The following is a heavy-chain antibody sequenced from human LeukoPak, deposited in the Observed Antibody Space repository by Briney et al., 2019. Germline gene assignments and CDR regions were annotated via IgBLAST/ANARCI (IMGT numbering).Heavy chain of an antibody. CDR3: ARDQRQWLALEFDY. V-gene: IGHV4-39*02. J-gene: IGHJ4*02. D-gene: IGHD6-19*01. CDR1: GGSISSSSYY. CDR2: IYYSGST. Sequence: PSETLSLTCTVSGGSISSSSYYWGWIRQPPGKGLEWIGSIYYSGSTYYNPSLKSRVTISVDTSKNQFSLKLSSVTAADTAVYYCARDQRQWLALEFDYWGQGTLVTVSS.